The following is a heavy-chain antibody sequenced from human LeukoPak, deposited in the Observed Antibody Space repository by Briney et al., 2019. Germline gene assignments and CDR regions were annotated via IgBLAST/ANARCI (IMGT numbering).Heavy chain of an antibody. CDR2: IYTSGST. CDR3: ARHYYGSGSYYWWGFDP. CDR1: GGSISSYY. J-gene: IGHJ5*02. D-gene: IGHD3-10*01. V-gene: IGHV4-4*09. Sequence: PSETLSLTCTVSGGSISSYYWSWIRQPPGKGLEWIGYIYTSGSTNYNPSLKSRVTISVDTSKNQFSLKLSSVTAADTAVYYCARHYYGSGSYYWWGFDPWGQGTLVTVSS.